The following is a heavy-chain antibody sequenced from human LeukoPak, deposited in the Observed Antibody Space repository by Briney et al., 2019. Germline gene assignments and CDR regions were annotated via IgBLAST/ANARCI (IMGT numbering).Heavy chain of an antibody. Sequence: GGSLRLSCAASGFTFSSYGMHWVRQAPGKGLEWVAFIRYDGSNKYYADSVKGRFTISRDNSKNTLYLQMNSLRAEDTAVYYCARDLVAAAGPGAFDIWGQGTMVTVSS. J-gene: IGHJ3*02. CDR3: ARDLVAAAGPGAFDI. CDR2: IRYDGSNK. D-gene: IGHD6-13*01. V-gene: IGHV3-30*02. CDR1: GFTFSSYG.